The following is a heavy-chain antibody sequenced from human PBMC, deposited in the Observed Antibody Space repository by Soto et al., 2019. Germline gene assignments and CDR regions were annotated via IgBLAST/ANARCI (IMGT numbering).Heavy chain of an antibody. CDR1: GFTFSSYG. Sequence: QVQLVESGGGVVQPGRSLRLSCAASGFTFSSYGMHWVRQAPGKGLEWAAVISYDGGNKYYADSVKGRFTISRDNSKNTLYLQLNSLRAEDTAVYYCASSPAAICYYYYYSTDVSGKGTTFTVSS. J-gene: IGHJ6*03. V-gene: IGHV3-30*03. CDR2: ISYDGGNK. CDR3: ASSPAAICYYYYYSTDV. D-gene: IGHD2-2*01.